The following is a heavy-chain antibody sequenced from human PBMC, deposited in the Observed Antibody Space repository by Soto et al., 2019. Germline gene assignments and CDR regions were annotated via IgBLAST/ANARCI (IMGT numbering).Heavy chain of an antibody. CDR2: MNPNSGNT. CDR1: GYTFTSYD. Sequence: ASVKVSCKASGYTFTSYDINWVRQATGQGLEWMGWMNPNSGNTGYAQEFQGRVTMTRNTSIRTADMELSSLRSEDTAVYYRETDRPRRTSGYFFDYWGQGTPVTVSS. J-gene: IGHJ4*02. CDR3: ETDRPRRTSGYFFDY. D-gene: IGHD1-1*01. V-gene: IGHV1-8*01.